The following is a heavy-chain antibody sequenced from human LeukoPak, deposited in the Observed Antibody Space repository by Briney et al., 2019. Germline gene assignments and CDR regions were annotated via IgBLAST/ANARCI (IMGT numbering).Heavy chain of an antibody. CDR3: ARAPRARTTVTTEKPLRY. V-gene: IGHV1-18*01. CDR1: GYTFTSYG. Sequence: GASVKASCKASGYTFTSYGISWVRQAPGQGLEWMGWISAYNGNTNYAQKLQGGVTMTTDTSTSTAYMELRSLRSDDSAVYYCARAPRARTTVTTEKPLRYWGQGTLVTVSS. J-gene: IGHJ4*02. D-gene: IGHD4-17*01. CDR2: ISAYNGNT.